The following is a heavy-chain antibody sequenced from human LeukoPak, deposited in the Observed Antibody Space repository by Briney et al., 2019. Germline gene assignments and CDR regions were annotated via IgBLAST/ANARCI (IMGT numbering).Heavy chain of an antibody. CDR1: GFTFSSHG. Sequence: GGSLRLSCVASGFTFSSHGMNWVRQAPGKGLEWVSLIYSGGSTYYADSVKGRFTISRDNSKNTLYLQMNSLRAEDTAVYYCARAQSGSYLGNWFDPWGQGTLVTVSS. V-gene: IGHV3-66*01. J-gene: IGHJ5*02. CDR3: ARAQSGSYLGNWFDP. CDR2: IYSGGST. D-gene: IGHD1-26*01.